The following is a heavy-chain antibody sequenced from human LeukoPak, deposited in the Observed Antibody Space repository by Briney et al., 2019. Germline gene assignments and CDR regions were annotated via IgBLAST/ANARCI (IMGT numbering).Heavy chain of an antibody. CDR2: IYTSGST. Sequence: SETLSLTCTVSGGSISSYHWSWIRQPPGKGLEWIGYIYTSGSTNYNPSLKSRVTISVDTSKNQFSLKLSSVTAADTAVYYCARLDLWFGDPGWFDPWGQGTLVTVSS. CDR3: ARLDLWFGDPGWFDP. V-gene: IGHV4-4*09. D-gene: IGHD3-10*01. J-gene: IGHJ5*02. CDR1: GGSISSYH.